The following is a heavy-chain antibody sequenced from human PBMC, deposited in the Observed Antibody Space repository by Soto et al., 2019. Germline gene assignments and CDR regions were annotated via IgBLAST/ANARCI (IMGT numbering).Heavy chain of an antibody. D-gene: IGHD6-6*01. V-gene: IGHV3-48*02. CDR3: ATGGTSSPLAD. Sequence: EVQLVESGGGLVQQGGSLRLSCAASGFPFSTYSMNWVRQAPGKGLEWISYITYSGSPIYYADSVKGRFTISRDNAKDSLYLQMNSLRDDDTAMYYCATGGTSSPLADWGQGTLVTVSS. CDR2: ITYSGSPI. J-gene: IGHJ4*02. CDR1: GFPFSTYS.